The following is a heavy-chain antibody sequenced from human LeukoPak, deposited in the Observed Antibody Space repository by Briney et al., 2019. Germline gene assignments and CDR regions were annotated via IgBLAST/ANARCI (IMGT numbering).Heavy chain of an antibody. Sequence: SETLSLTCTVSGGSISSSSYYWGWIRQPPGKGLEWIGSIYYSGSTYYNPSLKSRVTISVDTSKNQFSLKLSSVTAADTAVYYCARGTVMITFGGVITDWGQGTLVTVSS. D-gene: IGHD3-16*02. CDR3: ARGTVMITFGGVITD. CDR2: IYYSGST. CDR1: GGSISSSSYY. V-gene: IGHV4-39*07. J-gene: IGHJ4*02.